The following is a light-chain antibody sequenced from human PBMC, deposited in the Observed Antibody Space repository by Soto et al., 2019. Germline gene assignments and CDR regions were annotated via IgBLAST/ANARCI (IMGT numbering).Light chain of an antibody. CDR2: WAS. CDR3: QQYYGTSPLT. J-gene: IGKJ4*01. CDR1: QILLYNSNNKNY. V-gene: IGKV4-1*01. Sequence: DIVMTQSPDSLAVSLGERATINCKSSQILLYNSNNKNYLAWYQQKPGQPPKVLIFWASTRESGVPDRFSGSGSGTDFTLTISSLQAEDVAVYYCQQYYGTSPLTFGGGTKVDIK.